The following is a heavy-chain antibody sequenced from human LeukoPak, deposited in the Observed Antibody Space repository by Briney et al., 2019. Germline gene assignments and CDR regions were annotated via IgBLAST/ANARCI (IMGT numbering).Heavy chain of an antibody. D-gene: IGHD3-10*01. CDR1: GFTFSSYS. CDR3: SRDYSASGSLDS. CDR2: IKQDGSAI. Sequence: PGRSLRLSCAASGFTFSSYSMHWVRQAPGKGLEWVGNIKQDGSAIYYGDSVKGRFSISRDNAQNSLYLQMNSLRVEDTAVYYCSRDYSASGSLDSWGQGTLVTVSS. J-gene: IGHJ4*02. V-gene: IGHV3-7*04.